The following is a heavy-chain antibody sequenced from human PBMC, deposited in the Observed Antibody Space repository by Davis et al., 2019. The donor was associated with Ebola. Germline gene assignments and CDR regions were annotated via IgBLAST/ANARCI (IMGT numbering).Heavy chain of an antibody. Sequence: GESLKISCAASGFTFSGSAMHWVRQASGKGLEWVGRIRSKANSYATAYAASVKGRFTISRDDSKDTAYLQMNSLRTEDTAVYYCSRRAYNWNDGGRDAFHMWGQGTMVTV. V-gene: IGHV3-73*01. D-gene: IGHD1-1*01. CDR1: GFTFSGSA. J-gene: IGHJ3*02. CDR3: SRRAYNWNDGGRDAFHM. CDR2: IRSKANSYAT.